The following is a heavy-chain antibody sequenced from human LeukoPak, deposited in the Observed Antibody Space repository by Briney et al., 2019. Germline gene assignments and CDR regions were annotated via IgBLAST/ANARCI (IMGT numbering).Heavy chain of an antibody. CDR1: GFTLSNYA. J-gene: IGHJ4*02. Sequence: GGSLRLSCAASGFTLSNYAMSWVRQAPGKGLEWVSGITTSGGRTYYADSVKGRFTVSRDNSKNTLYLQLNSLRTEDTTVYYCAKDKGVTNYVEYWGQGTLVTVSS. CDR2: ITTSGGRT. CDR3: AKDKGVTNYVEY. D-gene: IGHD2-8*01. V-gene: IGHV3-23*01.